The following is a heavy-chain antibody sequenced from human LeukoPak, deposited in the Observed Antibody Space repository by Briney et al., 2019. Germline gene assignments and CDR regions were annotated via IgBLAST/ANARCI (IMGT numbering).Heavy chain of an antibody. CDR1: GGPISTYY. CDR3: ARATSWSYYYMDV. J-gene: IGHJ6*03. Sequence: SETLSLTCTVSGGPISTYYWSWIRQSPGKELEWIGYIYYTGSTSYNPFLKSRVAISVDTSKNQFSLKLSSVTAADTAVYYCARATSWSYYYMDVWAKGTTVTVSS. CDR2: IYYTGST. V-gene: IGHV4-59*01.